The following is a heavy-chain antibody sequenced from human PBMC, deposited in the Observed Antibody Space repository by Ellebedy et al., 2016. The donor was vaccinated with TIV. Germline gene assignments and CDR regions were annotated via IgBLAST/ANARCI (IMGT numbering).Heavy chain of an antibody. V-gene: IGHV4-59*01. J-gene: IGHJ4*02. CDR3: ARYSSSSSHFDY. Sequence: MPSETLSLTCTVSGGSISSYYWTWIRQPPGKGLEYIGYIYYSGSASYNPSLKSRVTISLDTSKNQFSLKLSSVTAADTAVYYCARYSSSSSHFDYWGQGTLVTVSS. D-gene: IGHD6-6*01. CDR2: IYYSGSA. CDR1: GGSISSYY.